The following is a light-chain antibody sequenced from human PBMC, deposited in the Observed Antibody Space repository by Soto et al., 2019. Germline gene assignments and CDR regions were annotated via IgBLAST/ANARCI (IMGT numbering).Light chain of an antibody. Sequence: QSVLTQPASVSGSPGQSITISCTGTSRDVGNYKYVSWYQQHPGKAPKLMIYEVSNRPSGVSNRFSGSKSGNTASLTISGLQAEDETDYYCFSYAGSSTFYYVFGNGTKVTVL. CDR3: FSYAGSSTFYYV. CDR2: EVS. V-gene: IGLV2-23*02. CDR1: SRDVGNYKY. J-gene: IGLJ1*01.